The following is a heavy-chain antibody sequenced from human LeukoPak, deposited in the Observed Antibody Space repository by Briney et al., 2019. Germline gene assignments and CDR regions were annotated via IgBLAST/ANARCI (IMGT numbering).Heavy chain of an antibody. J-gene: IGHJ4*02. CDR1: GFTFSSYG. CDR3: TRAYYGSGSYISTFDY. Sequence: GGSLRLSCAASGFTFSSYGMHWVRQAPGKGLEWVAFIRYDGSNKYYADSGKGRFTISRDNSKNTLYLQMNSLRAEDTAVYYCTRAYYGSGSYISTFDYWGQGTLVTVSS. CDR2: IRYDGSNK. D-gene: IGHD3-10*01. V-gene: IGHV3-30*02.